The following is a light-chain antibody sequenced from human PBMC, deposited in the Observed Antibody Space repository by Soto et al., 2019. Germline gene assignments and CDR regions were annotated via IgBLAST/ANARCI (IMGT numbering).Light chain of an antibody. Sequence: QSVLTQPPSASGTPGQRVTISCAGSSSNIGSNTVNWYQQLPGTAPKLLIFSSDQRPSGVPDRFSGSKSGTSASLAISGLQSEDEADYYCAAWDDRLNGPVFGGGTKVTVL. CDR1: SSNIGSNT. CDR3: AAWDDRLNGPV. CDR2: SSD. J-gene: IGLJ3*02. V-gene: IGLV1-44*01.